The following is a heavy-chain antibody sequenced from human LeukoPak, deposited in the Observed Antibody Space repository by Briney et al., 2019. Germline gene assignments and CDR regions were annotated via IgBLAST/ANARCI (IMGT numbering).Heavy chain of an antibody. CDR3: ARAAAGLYYFDY. V-gene: IGHV4-59*01. J-gene: IGHJ4*02. CDR2: IYYSGST. Sequence: SETLSLTCTVSGGPISSYYWSWIRQPPGKGLEWIGYIYYSGSTNYNPSLKSRVTISVDTSKNQFYLKLSSVTAADTAVYYCARAAAGLYYFDYWGQGTLVTVSS. D-gene: IGHD6-13*01. CDR1: GGPISSYY.